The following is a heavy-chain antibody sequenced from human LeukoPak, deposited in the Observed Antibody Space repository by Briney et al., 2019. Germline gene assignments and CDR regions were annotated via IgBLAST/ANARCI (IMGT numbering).Heavy chain of an antibody. D-gene: IGHD3-10*01. Sequence: RGSLRLSCAASGFTFSTYTMTWVRQAPGKGLEWVSAISGNGGSTYYADSVKGRFTISRDNSKSTLYLQMNNLRAEDTAVYYCAKDIAFPSGYWGQGTLVTVSS. V-gene: IGHV3-23*01. CDR2: ISGNGGST. J-gene: IGHJ4*02. CDR3: AKDIAFPSGY. CDR1: GFTFSTYT.